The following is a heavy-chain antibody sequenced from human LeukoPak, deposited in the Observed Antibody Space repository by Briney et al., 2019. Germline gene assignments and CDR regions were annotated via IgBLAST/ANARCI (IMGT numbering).Heavy chain of an antibody. J-gene: IGHJ6*03. CDR3: ARDVIAAAASHYYMDV. V-gene: IGHV3-11*04. D-gene: IGHD6-13*01. CDR1: GFTFSDYY. Sequence: GGSLRLSCAASGFTFSDYYMSWIRQAPGKGLEWVSYISSSGSTIYYADSVKGRFTISRDNAKNSLYLQMNSLRAEDTAVYYCARDVIAAAASHYYMDVWGKGTTVTVSS. CDR2: ISSSGSTI.